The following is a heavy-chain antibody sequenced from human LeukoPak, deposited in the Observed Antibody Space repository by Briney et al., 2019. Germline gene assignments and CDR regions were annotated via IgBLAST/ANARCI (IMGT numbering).Heavy chain of an antibody. D-gene: IGHD1-26*01. CDR3: ANAWFGGATTWYYYMDV. V-gene: IGHV3-53*01. CDR2: IYSGGST. Sequence: GGSPRLSCAASGFTVSSNYMSWVRQAPGKGLEWVSVIYSGGSTYYADSVKGRFTISRDNSKNTLYLQMNSLRAEDTAVYYCANAWFGGATTWYYYMDVWGKGTTVTVSS. CDR1: GFTVSSNY. J-gene: IGHJ6*03.